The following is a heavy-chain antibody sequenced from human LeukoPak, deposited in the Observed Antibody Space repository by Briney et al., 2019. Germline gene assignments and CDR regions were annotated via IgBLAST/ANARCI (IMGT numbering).Heavy chain of an antibody. J-gene: IGHJ4*02. CDR2: IYYSGST. D-gene: IGHD1-1*01. Sequence: SETLSLTCTVSGGSISSGGYYWSWIRHHPGQGLEWIGYIYYSGSTYYNPSLKSRVTISVDTSKNQSSLKLSSVTAADTAVYYCARVGTRLGINWGQGTLVTVSS. CDR1: GGSISSGGYY. V-gene: IGHV4-31*03. CDR3: ARVGTRLGIN.